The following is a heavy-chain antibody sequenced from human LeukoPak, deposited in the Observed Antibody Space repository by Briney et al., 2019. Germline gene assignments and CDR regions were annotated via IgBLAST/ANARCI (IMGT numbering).Heavy chain of an antibody. V-gene: IGHV4-59*08. CDR1: GGSISSYY. J-gene: IGHJ1*01. D-gene: IGHD3-22*01. CDR3: ARGEPTYYYDSSGYYYPNSEYFQH. CDR2: IYYSGST. Sequence: SETLSLTCTVSGGSISSYYWSWIRQAPGKGLEWIGYIYYSGSTNYNPSLKSRVTISVDTSKNQFSLKLSSVTAADTAVYYCARGEPTYYYDSSGYYYPNSEYFQHWGQGTLVTVSS.